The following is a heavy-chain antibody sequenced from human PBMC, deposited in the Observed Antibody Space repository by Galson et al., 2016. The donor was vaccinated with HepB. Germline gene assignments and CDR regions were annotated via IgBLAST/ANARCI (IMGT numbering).Heavy chain of an antibody. CDR3: ARGAWESSAYHFFDY. CDR2: INLSGST. V-gene: IGHV4-61*08. Sequence: SETLSLTCTVSGGSISSGGYYWTWIRQSPGKGLEWIGEINLSGSTTYNPSLESRVTLSIDTSRKQFSLKLTSVTAADAAVYYCARGAWESSAYHFFDYWGQGTLVSVSS. D-gene: IGHD3-22*01. J-gene: IGHJ4*02. CDR1: GGSISSGGYY.